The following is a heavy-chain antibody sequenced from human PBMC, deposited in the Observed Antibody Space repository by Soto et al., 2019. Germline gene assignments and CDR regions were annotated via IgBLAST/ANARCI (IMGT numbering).Heavy chain of an antibody. D-gene: IGHD3-3*01. CDR1: GFTFSSYA. CDR3: ATHRLYDFWSGYYTSGYFDY. CDR2: ISGRGGST. Sequence: GGSLRLSCAASGFTFSSYAMSWVRQAPGKGLEWVSAISGRGGSTYYEDSVKGRFTISRDNSKNTLYLQMNSLRAEDTAVYYCATHRLYDFWSGYYTSGYFDYWGQGTLVTVSS. V-gene: IGHV3-23*01. J-gene: IGHJ4*02.